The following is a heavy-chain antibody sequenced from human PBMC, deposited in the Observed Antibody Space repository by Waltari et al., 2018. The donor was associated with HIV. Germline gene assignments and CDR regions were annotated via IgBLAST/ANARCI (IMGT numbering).Heavy chain of an antibody. Sequence: QLQLQESGPGLAKPSETLSLACTVSGGSLRSSSYYRGWIRQPPGKGLEWIGSCYYSGNTYFNPSLKSRVTISVDTSKNQFSLKLSSVTAADTAVYYCALIVVVPAAKLNWFDPWGQGTLVTVSS. J-gene: IGHJ5*02. D-gene: IGHD2-2*01. V-gene: IGHV4-39*01. CDR1: GGSLRSSSYY. CDR3: ALIVVVPAAKLNWFDP. CDR2: CYYSGNT.